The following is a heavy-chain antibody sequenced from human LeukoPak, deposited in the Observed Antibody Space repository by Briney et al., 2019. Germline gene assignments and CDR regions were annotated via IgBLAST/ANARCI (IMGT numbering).Heavy chain of an antibody. J-gene: IGHJ4*02. D-gene: IGHD1-1*01. CDR2: ISPSGDIT. Sequence: GGTLRLSCAASGFIFSSHGMNWVRQAPGKGLEWVSGISPSGDITYYADSVKGRFTISRDNSKNTLYLQMNSLRAEDTALYYCAKGLERESRLDSWGQGTLVTVSS. CDR1: GFIFSSHG. CDR3: AKGLERESRLDS. V-gene: IGHV3-23*01.